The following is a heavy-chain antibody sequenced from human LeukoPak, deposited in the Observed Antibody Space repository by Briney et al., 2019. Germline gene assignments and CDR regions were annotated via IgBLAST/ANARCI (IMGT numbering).Heavy chain of an antibody. D-gene: IGHD3-22*01. CDR2: IYHSGST. CDR3: AREAPEPFTMIVV. V-gene: IGHV4-38-2*02. J-gene: IGHJ4*02. CDR1: GYSISSGYY. Sequence: PSETLSLTCSVSGYSISSGYYWGWIRQPPGKGLEWIGSIYHSGSTYYNPSLKSRVTISVDKSKNQFSLKLSSVTAADTAVYYCAREAPEPFTMIVVWGQGTLVTVSS.